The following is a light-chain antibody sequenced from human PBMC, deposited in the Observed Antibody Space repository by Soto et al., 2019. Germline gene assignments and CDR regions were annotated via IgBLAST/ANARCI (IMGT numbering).Light chain of an antibody. J-gene: IGKJ2*01. Sequence: DIQMTQSPSSLSASVGDRVTITCRARQSISSYLNWYQQKPGKAPKLLIYAASSLQSGVPSRFSGSGDGTDFTLTISSLQPEDFATYYCQQSYSTPYTFGQGTKLEIK. CDR1: QSISSY. V-gene: IGKV1-39*01. CDR3: QQSYSTPYT. CDR2: AAS.